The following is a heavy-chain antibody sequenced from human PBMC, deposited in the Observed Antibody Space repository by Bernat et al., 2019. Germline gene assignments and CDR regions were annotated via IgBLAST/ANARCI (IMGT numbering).Heavy chain of an antibody. Sequence: QVHLMESGGGVVQPGRSLRLSCAASGFIFSDYYMSWIRQAPGKGLEWVSYISSSSYTNYADSVKGRFTISRDNAKNSLYLQMNSLRAEDTAVYYCARYAVGSYVFDYWGQGTLVTVSS. V-gene: IGHV3-11*06. CDR1: GFIFSDYY. J-gene: IGHJ4*02. CDR2: ISSSSYT. D-gene: IGHD3-16*01. CDR3: ARYAVGSYVFDY.